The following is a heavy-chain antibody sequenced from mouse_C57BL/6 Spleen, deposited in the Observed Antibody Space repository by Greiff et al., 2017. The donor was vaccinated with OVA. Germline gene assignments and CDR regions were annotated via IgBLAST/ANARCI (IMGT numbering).Heavy chain of an antibody. CDR1: GYTFTDYY. J-gene: IGHJ2*01. CDR3: AREGLYYYGSSSDY. D-gene: IGHD1-1*01. V-gene: IGHV1-26*01. CDR2: INPNNGGT. Sequence: EVQLQQSGPELVKPGASVKISCKASGYTFTDYYMNWVKQSHGKSLEWIGDINPNNGGTSYNQKFKGKATLTVDKSSSTASMELRSLTSEDSAVYYCAREGLYYYGSSSDYWGQGTTLTVSS.